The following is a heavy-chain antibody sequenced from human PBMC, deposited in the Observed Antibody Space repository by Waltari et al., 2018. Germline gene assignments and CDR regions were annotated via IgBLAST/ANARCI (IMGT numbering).Heavy chain of an antibody. CDR3: ARDAWEVKRGVFDN. Sequence: EVQLVESGGGLVKTGVSMHLSCSASGFTLTGYSVNWVRQARGKGLGGGVYISGSSGHIYYSDSVKGRFTVSRDSATRTLFLEMNNLGVEDTAMYYCARDAWEVKRGVFDNWGQGTMVTVSS. CDR1: GFTLTGYS. V-gene: IGHV3-21*01. CDR2: ISGSSGHI. D-gene: IGHD1-26*01. J-gene: IGHJ3*02.